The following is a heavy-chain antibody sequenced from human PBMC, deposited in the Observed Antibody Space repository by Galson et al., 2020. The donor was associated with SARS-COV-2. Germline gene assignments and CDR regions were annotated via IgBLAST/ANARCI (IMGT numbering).Heavy chain of an antibody. CDR3: ARDLRGISPDALDL. CDR2: VSSSSSYK. Sequence: LSLTCAASGFTFSSYSMNWVRQAPGKGLEWVSSVSSSSSYKYYADSVWGRFTISRDNAENSLYLQMNSLRAEDAAVYYCARDLRGISPDALDLWGQGTMVTVSS. J-gene: IGHJ3*01. CDR1: GFTFSSYS. D-gene: IGHD3-16*01. V-gene: IGHV3-21*01.